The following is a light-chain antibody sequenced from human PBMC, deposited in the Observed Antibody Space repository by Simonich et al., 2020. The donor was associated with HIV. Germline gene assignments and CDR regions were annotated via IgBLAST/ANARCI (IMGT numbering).Light chain of an antibody. J-gene: IGKJ2*01. CDR2: GAS. CDR3: QQYYSTPPYT. CDR1: QSVLYSSNNKNY. V-gene: IGKV4-1*01. Sequence: DIVMTQSPDSLAVSLGERATINCKSSQSVLYSSNNKNYLVWYQQKPGQPPKLLIYGASTRESGVPDRCSGSGSGTDFTLTISSLQAEDVAVYYCQQYYSTPPYTFGQGTKLEIK.